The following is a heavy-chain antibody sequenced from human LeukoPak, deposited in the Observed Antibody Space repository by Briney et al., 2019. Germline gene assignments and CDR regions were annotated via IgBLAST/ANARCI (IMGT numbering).Heavy chain of an antibody. V-gene: IGHV4-61*02. CDR1: GGSISSGSYY. Sequence: ASETLSLTCTVSGGSISSGSYYWSWIRQPAGKELEWIGRIYTSGSTNYNPSLKSRVTISVDTSKNQFSLKLSSVTAADTAVYYCARGPRAQIDYWGQGTLVTVSS. J-gene: IGHJ4*02. CDR3: ARGPRAQIDY. CDR2: IYTSGST.